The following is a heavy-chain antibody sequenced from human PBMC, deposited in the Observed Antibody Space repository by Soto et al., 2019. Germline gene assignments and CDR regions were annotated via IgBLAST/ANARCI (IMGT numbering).Heavy chain of an antibody. Sequence: SETLSLTCAVYGGSFSGYYWSWIRQPPGKGLEWIGEINHSGSTNYNPSLKSRVTISVDTSKNQFSLKLSSVTAADTAVYYCARGGYYDSSGQRALPFVYWGQGTLVTVSS. J-gene: IGHJ4*02. CDR3: ARGGYYDSSGQRALPFVY. D-gene: IGHD3-22*01. CDR2: INHSGST. CDR1: GGSFSGYY. V-gene: IGHV4-34*01.